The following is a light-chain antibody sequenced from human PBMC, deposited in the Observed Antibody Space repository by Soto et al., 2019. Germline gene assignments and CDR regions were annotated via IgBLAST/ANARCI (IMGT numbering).Light chain of an antibody. J-gene: IGKJ1*01. CDR2: KAS. V-gene: IGKV1-5*03. CDR1: QSISSW. Sequence: DIQMTQSPSTLSASVGDRVTITCRASQSISSWLAWYQQKPGKAPKLLIYKASSLESGVPSRFSGSGSGTEFTLTISSLQPDDFATYYCKQYNSYSETFGQGTKV. CDR3: KQYNSYSET.